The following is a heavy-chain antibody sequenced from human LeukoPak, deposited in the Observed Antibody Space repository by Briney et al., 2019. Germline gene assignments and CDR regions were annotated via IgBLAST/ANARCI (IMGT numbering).Heavy chain of an antibody. CDR1: GYTFTCYY. Sequence: VASVKVSCKVSGYTFTCYYIHWVRQAPGQGLEWMGWINPNSGGTNYAQKFQGRVTMTRDTSISTAYMELSRLRSDDTAVYYCARDRRTTSPVSGLGYWGQGTLVTVSS. V-gene: IGHV1-2*02. J-gene: IGHJ4*02. CDR3: ARDRRTTSPVSGLGY. D-gene: IGHD1-14*01. CDR2: INPNSGGT.